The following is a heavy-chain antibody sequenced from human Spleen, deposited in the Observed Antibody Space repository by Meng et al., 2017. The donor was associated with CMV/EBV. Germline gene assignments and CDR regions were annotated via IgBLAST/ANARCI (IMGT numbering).Heavy chain of an antibody. CDR1: GFTFSSSS. V-gene: IGHV3-21*01. Sequence: EVQLVESGGXLVKAGXPLRLSCAASGFTFSSSSMNWVRQAPGKGLEWVSSISSSSYIYYADSVKGRFTISRDNAKNSLYLQMNSLRAEDTAVYYCARGAYSSGWYGYYWGHGPLVTVSS. D-gene: IGHD6-19*01. CDR2: ISSSSYI. J-gene: IGHJ4*01. CDR3: ARGAYSSGWYGYY.